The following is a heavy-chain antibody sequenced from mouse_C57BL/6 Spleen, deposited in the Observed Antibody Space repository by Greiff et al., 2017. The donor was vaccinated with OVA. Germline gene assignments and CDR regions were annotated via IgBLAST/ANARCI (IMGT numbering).Heavy chain of an antibody. CDR1: GYSITSGYY. J-gene: IGHJ1*03. V-gene: IGHV3-6*01. CDR2: ISYDGSN. Sequence: EVKLQESGPGLVKPSQSLSLTCSVTGYSITSGYYWNWIRQFPGNKLEWMGYISYDGSNNYNPSLKNRISITRDTSKNQFFLKLNSVTTEDTATYYCARVNWGYWYFDVWGTGTTVTVSS. CDR3: ARVNWGYWYFDV. D-gene: IGHD4-1*02.